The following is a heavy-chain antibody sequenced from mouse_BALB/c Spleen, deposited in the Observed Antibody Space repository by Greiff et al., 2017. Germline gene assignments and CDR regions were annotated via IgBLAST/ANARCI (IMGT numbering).Heavy chain of an antibody. Sequence: QVQLQQSGPELVKPGASVKISCKASGYAFSSSWMNWVKQRPGQGLEWIGRIYPGDGDTNYNGKFKGKATLTADKSSSTAYMQLSSLTSVDSAVYFCARLGYDDYWGQGTTLTVSS. V-gene: IGHV1-82*01. J-gene: IGHJ2*01. D-gene: IGHD2-14*01. CDR3: ARLGYDDY. CDR2: IYPGDGDT. CDR1: GYAFSSSW.